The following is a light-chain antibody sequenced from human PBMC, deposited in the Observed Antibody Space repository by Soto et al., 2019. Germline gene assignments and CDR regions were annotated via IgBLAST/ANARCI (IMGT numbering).Light chain of an antibody. CDR1: SSDVGGYNY. Sequence: QSVLTHPASVSGSSGQSITISCTGTSSDVGGYNYVSWYQQHPGKAPKLMIYDVSNRPSGVSNRFSGSKSGNTASLTISWLQAEDEADYYCSSYTSSSSYVFGTGTKVTVL. CDR3: SSYTSSSSYV. V-gene: IGLV2-14*01. J-gene: IGLJ1*01. CDR2: DVS.